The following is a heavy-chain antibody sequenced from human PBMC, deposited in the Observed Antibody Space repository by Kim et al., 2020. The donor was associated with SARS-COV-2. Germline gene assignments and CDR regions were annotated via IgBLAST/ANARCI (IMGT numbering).Heavy chain of an antibody. D-gene: IGHD4-17*01. CDR3: AREDYGDGGMDV. J-gene: IGHJ6*02. CDR1: GFTFSSYA. Sequence: GGSLRLSCAASGFTFSSYAMHWVRQAPGKGLEWVAVISYDGSNKYYADSVKGRFTISRDNSKNTLYLQMNSLRAEDTAVYYCAREDYGDGGMDVWGQETTVTVSS. V-gene: IGHV3-30-3*01. CDR2: ISYDGSNK.